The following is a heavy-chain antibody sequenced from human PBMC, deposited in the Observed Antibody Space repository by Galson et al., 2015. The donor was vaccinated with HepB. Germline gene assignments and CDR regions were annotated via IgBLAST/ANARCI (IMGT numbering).Heavy chain of an antibody. CDR3: ARTTYYYDSSGYYGAFDI. V-gene: IGHV2-70*11. J-gene: IGHJ3*02. CDR1: GFSLSTSGMC. D-gene: IGHD3-22*01. Sequence: PALVKPTQTLTLTCTFSGFSLSTSGMCVSWIRQPPGKALEWLARIDWDDDKYYSTSLKTRLTISKDTSKNQVVLTMTNMDPVDTATYYCARTTYYYDSSGYYGAFDIWGQGTMVTVSS. CDR2: IDWDDDK.